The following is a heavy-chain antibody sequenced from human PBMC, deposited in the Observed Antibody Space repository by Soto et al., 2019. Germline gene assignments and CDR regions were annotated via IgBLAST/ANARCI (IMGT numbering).Heavy chain of an antibody. CDR1: GFSFSDYS. CDR3: AKRATTVPTPGNYFDC. D-gene: IGHD2-15*01. Sequence: PGGSLRLSCVASGFSFSDYSMTWVRQGPDRGLEWVATLTRTGTTFYADSVKGRFTISRDNSGSTLALQMYSLRAEDTARYYCAKRATTVPTPGNYFDCWGQGTLVTVSS. V-gene: IGHV3-23*01. CDR2: LTRTGTT. J-gene: IGHJ4*02.